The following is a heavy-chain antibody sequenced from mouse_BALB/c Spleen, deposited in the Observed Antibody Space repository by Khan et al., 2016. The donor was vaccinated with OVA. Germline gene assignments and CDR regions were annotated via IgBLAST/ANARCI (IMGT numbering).Heavy chain of an antibody. CDR3: GSHLTGSVSY. CDR1: GFTFSSYS. V-gene: IGHV5-6*01. J-gene: IGHJ3*01. CDR2: ISSGGDYT. Sequence: EVELVESGGDLVKPGGSLKLSCAASGFTFSSYSMSWVRQTPDKRLEWVASISSGGDYTYYPDIVKGRFTISRDNAKNTLYLEMSSLKSEDTAMYYCGSHLTGSVSYRGQGTLVTVSA.